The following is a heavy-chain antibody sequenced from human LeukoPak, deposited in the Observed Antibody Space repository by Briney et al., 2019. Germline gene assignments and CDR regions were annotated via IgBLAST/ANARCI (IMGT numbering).Heavy chain of an antibody. CDR3: VTSWCRQQRDY. CDR1: GFSFRDYW. CDR2: MSPDGSDK. D-gene: IGHD2-8*01. V-gene: IGHV3-7*01. Sequence: GGSLRLSCAASGFSFRDYWMSWVRQAPGKGLEWVADMSPDGSDKTYVDFVKGRLTISRDNSKQSLYLQMDSLTAEDTAVYYCVTSWCRQQRDYWGQGTLVTVSS. J-gene: IGHJ4*02.